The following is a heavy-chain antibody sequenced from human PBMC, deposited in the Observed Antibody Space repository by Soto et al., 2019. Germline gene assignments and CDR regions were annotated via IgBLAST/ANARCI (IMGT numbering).Heavy chain of an antibody. V-gene: IGHV3-23*01. CDR3: AKFSYGLYDFWSGYSAGLDY. CDR1: GFTFSSYA. CDR2: ISGSGGST. D-gene: IGHD3-3*01. Sequence: GGSLRLSCAASGFTFSSYAMSWVRQAPGKGLEWVSAISGSGGSTYYADSVKGRFTISRDNSKNTLYLQMNSLRAEDTAVYYFAKFSYGLYDFWSGYSAGLDYWGQGTLVTVSS. J-gene: IGHJ4*02.